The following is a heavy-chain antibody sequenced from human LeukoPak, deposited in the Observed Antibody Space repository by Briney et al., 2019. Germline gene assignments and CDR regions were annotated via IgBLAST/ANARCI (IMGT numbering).Heavy chain of an antibody. Sequence: ASVKVSCKASGYTFTSYDINWVRQATGQGLEWMGWMNPNSGNTGYAQKFQGRVTMTRNTSISTAYMELSSLRSEDTAVYYCAREYSHYYDSSGYYERYYYYYGMDVWGQGTTVTVSS. CDR3: AREYSHYYDSSGYYERYYYYYGMDV. D-gene: IGHD3-22*01. J-gene: IGHJ6*02. CDR1: GYTFTSYD. V-gene: IGHV1-8*01. CDR2: MNPNSGNT.